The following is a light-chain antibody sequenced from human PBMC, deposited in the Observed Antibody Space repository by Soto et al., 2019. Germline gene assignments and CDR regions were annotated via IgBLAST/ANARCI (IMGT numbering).Light chain of an antibody. V-gene: IGKV1-5*03. J-gene: IGKJ1*01. CDR2: KAS. CDR3: QPYNSYSEA. CDR1: QTISSW. Sequence: MRMTHSPSTLSGSLGYRVSITFRASQTISSWLAWYQQKPGKAPKLLIYKASTLKSGVPSRFSGSGSGTEFTLTISSLQPDDFATYYCQPYNSYSEAFGQGTRWIS.